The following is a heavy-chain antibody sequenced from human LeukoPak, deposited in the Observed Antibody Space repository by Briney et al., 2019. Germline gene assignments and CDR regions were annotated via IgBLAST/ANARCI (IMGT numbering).Heavy chain of an antibody. Sequence: ASVKVSCKASGYTFTSYAMHWVRQAPGQRPEWMGWINAGNGNTKYSQRFQGRVTITRDTSASTAYMELSSLRSEGTAVYYCARYTYYYDSSGYRAPYGMDVWGQGTTVTVSS. CDR2: INAGNGNT. J-gene: IGHJ6*02. CDR3: ARYTYYYDSSGYRAPYGMDV. V-gene: IGHV1-3*01. D-gene: IGHD3-22*01. CDR1: GYTFTSYA.